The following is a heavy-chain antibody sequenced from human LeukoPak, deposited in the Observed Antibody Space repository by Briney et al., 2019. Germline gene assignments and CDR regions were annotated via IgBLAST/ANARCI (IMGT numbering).Heavy chain of an antibody. J-gene: IGHJ5*02. D-gene: IGHD3-16*02. CDR1: GGSFSGYY. V-gene: IGHV4-34*01. CDR3: ARKTTYYDYVWGSYRSWFDP. Sequence: PSETLSLTCAVYGGSFSGYYWSWIRQPPGKGLEWIGEINHSGSTNYNPSLKSRVTISVDTSKNQFSLKLSSVTAADTAVYYCARKTTYYDYVWGSYRSWFDPWGQGTLVTVSS. CDR2: INHSGST.